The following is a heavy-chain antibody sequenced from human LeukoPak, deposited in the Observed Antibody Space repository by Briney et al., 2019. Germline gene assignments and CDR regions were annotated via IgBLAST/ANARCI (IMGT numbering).Heavy chain of an antibody. Sequence: PGGSLRLCCAASGFMFNLYYMSWVRQAPGQGLEWVANIKQDGTEKSYVDSVKGRFTISRDNAKNSLYLQMNGLRAEDTAVYYCARDEGGSSYIIWGQGTMVTVSS. J-gene: IGHJ3*02. CDR2: IKQDGTEK. CDR1: GFMFNLYY. CDR3: ARDEGGSSYII. V-gene: IGHV3-7*01. D-gene: IGHD1-26*01.